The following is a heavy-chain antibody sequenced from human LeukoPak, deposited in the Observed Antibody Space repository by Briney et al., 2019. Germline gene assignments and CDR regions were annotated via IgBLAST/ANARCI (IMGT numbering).Heavy chain of an antibody. Sequence: GGSLRLSCAASGFSFSSYWMSWVRQAPGKGLEWVANIKQDGSEKYYVDSVKGRFTISRDNAKNSLYLQMNSLRAEDTAVYYCARWVCSTTSCHYFDYWGQGTLAVVSS. CDR1: GFSFSSYW. D-gene: IGHD2-2*01. CDR3: ARWVCSTTSCHYFDY. V-gene: IGHV3-7*01. J-gene: IGHJ4*02. CDR2: IKQDGSEK.